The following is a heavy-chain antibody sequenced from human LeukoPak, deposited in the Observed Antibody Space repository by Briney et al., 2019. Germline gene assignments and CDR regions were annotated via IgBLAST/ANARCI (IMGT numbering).Heavy chain of an antibody. D-gene: IGHD6-6*01. CDR1: GFTFSNVW. CDR2: INHSGST. J-gene: IGHJ4*02. Sequence: GSLRLSCAASGFTFSNVWMSWIRQPPGKGLEWIGEINHSGSTNYNPSLKSRVTISVDTSKNQFSLKLSSVTAADTAVYYCARGYSSSRYNDYWGQGTLVTVSS. V-gene: IGHV4-34*01. CDR3: ARGYSSSRYNDY.